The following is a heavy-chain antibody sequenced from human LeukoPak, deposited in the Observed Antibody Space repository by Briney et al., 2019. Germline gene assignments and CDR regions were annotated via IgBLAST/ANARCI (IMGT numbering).Heavy chain of an antibody. CDR3: ARALLRFLEWVPYYFDY. D-gene: IGHD3-3*01. V-gene: IGHV3-7*01. CDR2: IKQDGSEK. J-gene: IGHJ4*02. CDR1: GFTFSSYW. Sequence: PGGSLRLSCAASGFTFSSYWMSWVRQAPGKGLEWVANIKQDGSEKYYVDSVKGRFTISRDNAKNSLYLQMNSLRAEDTAVYYCARALLRFLEWVPYYFDYWGQGTLVTVSS.